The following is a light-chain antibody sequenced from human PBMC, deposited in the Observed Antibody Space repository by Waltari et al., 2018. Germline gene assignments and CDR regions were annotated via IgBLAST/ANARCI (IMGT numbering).Light chain of an antibody. Sequence: QSALTQPASVSGSPGQSITISCTGTTSDGGGYNYVYWDQQHPGKAPNLMFYDGTNRPAGVSNRVSGSKSGNTASLTISGLQAEDEADYYCSAYTSRSTVVFGGGTKLTVL. CDR1: TSDGGGYNY. CDR3: SAYTSRSTVV. CDR2: DGT. J-gene: IGLJ2*01. V-gene: IGLV2-14*03.